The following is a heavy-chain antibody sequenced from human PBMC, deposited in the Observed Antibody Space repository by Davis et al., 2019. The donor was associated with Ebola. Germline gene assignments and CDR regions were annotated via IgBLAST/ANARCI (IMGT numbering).Heavy chain of an antibody. CDR1: GFTFSSYA. CDR3: ARDLRITGTTDWFDP. J-gene: IGHJ5*02. CDR2: ISSSSSYT. D-gene: IGHD1-7*01. V-gene: IGHV3-21*05. Sequence: GESLKISCAASGFTFSSYAMSWVRQAPGKGLEWVSYISSSSSYTNYADSVKGRFTISRDNAKNSLYLQMNSLRAEDTAVYDCARDLRITGTTDWFDPWGQGTLVTVSS.